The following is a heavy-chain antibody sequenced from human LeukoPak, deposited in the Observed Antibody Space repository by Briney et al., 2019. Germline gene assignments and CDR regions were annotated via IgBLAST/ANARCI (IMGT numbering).Heavy chain of an antibody. CDR1: GFTFSSYW. D-gene: IGHD5-12*01. V-gene: IGHV3-7*01. CDR3: ARGGYSGYDLVSSY. J-gene: IGHJ4*02. Sequence: GGSLRLSCAASGFTFSSYWMSWVRQAPGKGLEWVGNIKQDGSEKYYVDSVKGRFTISRDNAKNSLYLQMNSLRAEDTAVYYCARGGYSGYDLVSSYWGQGTLVTVSS. CDR2: IKQDGSEK.